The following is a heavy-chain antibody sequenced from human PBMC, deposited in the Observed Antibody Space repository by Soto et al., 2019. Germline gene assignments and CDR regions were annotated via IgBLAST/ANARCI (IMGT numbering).Heavy chain of an antibody. CDR2: IWYDGSNK. V-gene: IGHV3-33*01. J-gene: IGHJ4*02. CDR1: GFTFSSYG. D-gene: IGHD3-10*01. Sequence: GGSLRLSCAASGFTFSSYGMHWVRQAPGKGLEWVAVIWYDGSNKYYADSVKGRFTISRDNSKNTLYLQMNSLRAEDTAVYYCAREGGSLLWFGELSHFDYWGQGTLVTVS. CDR3: AREGGSLLWFGELSHFDY.